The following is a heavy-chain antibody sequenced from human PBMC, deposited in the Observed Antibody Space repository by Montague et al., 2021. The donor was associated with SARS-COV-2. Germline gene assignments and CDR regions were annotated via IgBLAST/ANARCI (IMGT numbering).Heavy chain of an antibody. J-gene: IGHJ4*02. CDR3: ARDVGWYSSIWFDY. CDR1: GGSISSGVYY. Sequence: TLSLTCTVSGGSISSGVYYWSWNRQHPGKGLVWIVYIYYSGSTYYTPSLKGRVTISVDTSKNQFSLKLSSVAAADTSVYYCARDVGWYSSIWFDYWGQGTLVTVSS. D-gene: IGHD6-13*01. CDR2: IYYSGST. V-gene: IGHV4-31*03.